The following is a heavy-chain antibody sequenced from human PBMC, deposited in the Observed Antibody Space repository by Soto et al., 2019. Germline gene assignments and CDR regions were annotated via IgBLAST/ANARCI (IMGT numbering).Heavy chain of an antibody. CDR3: ARREMATILFDY. Sequence: SETLSLTCAVYGGSFIGYYWSWIRQPPGKGLEWIGEINHSGSTNYNPSLKSRVTISVDTSKNQFSLKLSSVTAADTAVYYCARREMATILFDYWGQGTLVTVSS. D-gene: IGHD5-12*01. CDR2: INHSGST. V-gene: IGHV4-34*01. CDR1: GGSFIGYY. J-gene: IGHJ4*02.